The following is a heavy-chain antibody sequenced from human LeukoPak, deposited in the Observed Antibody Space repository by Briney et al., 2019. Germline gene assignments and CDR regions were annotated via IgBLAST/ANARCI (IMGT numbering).Heavy chain of an antibody. V-gene: IGHV3-23*01. CDR2: ISGGGAPS. CDR1: GFYFRGYA. Sequence: GGSLRLSCAASGFYFRGYAMSCGRQAAGRWLGLVSAISGGGAPSHYASCVRGRFTSYRDNSQNTLHLQMNSLRDEDTAVYYCAKEVVLGETNYYYYGMDVWGQGTTVTVSS. CDR3: AKEVVLGETNYYYYGMDV. D-gene: IGHD1-26*01. J-gene: IGHJ6*02.